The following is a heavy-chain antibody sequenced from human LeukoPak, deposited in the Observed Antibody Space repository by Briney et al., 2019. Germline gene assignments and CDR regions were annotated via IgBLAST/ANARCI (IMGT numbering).Heavy chain of an antibody. D-gene: IGHD3-10*01. CDR1: GFTFSSYD. J-gene: IGHJ4*02. V-gene: IGHV3-13*01. CDR2: IGTAGDT. Sequence: VGSLRLSCAASGFTFSSYDMHWVRQPTGKGLEWVSAIGTAGDTYYPGSVKGRFTISRENAKNSLYLQMNSLRAGDTAVYYCARGSGGWYFDYWGQGTLVTVSS. CDR3: ARGSGGWYFDY.